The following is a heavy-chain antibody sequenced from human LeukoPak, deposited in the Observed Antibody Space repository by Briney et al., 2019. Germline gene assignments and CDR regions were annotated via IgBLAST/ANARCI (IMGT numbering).Heavy chain of an antibody. J-gene: IGHJ4*02. V-gene: IGHV4-34*01. CDR1: GGSFSGYY. Sequence: PSETLSLTCAVYGGSFSGYYWSWIRQPPGKGLEWIGEINHSGSTNYNPSLKSRVTISVDTSKNQFSLKLSSVTAADTAAYYCASPFRGVFDYWGQGTLVTVSS. CDR3: ASPFRGVFDY. D-gene: IGHD3-10*01. CDR2: INHSGST.